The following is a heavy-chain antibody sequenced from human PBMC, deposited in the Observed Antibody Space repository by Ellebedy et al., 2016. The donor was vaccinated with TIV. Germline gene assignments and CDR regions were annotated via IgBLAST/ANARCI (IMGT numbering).Heavy chain of an antibody. CDR3: TGAISAGFIDS. V-gene: IGHV3-7*01. D-gene: IGHD6-13*01. CDR2: INPAGTEK. Sequence: GGSLRLXXAASGFTFSTYGMHWVRQAPGKGLEWVANINPAGTEKNYVDSVKGRFTMSRDNAKNSLYLQMNSPRAEDTALYYCTGAISAGFIDSWGQGTLVTVSS. J-gene: IGHJ4*02. CDR1: GFTFSTYG.